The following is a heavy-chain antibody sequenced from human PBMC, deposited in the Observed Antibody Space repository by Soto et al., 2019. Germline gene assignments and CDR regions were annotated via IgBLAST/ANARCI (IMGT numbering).Heavy chain of an antibody. V-gene: IGHV4-28*01. D-gene: IGHD5-18*01. CDR2: IYYGGST. CDR1: GGSVSSSNW. J-gene: IGHJ6*02. Sequence: SETLSLTCTVSGGSVSSSNWWGWIRQPPGKGLEWIGYIYYGGSTYYNPSLKSRVTMSVDTSKNQFSLKLSSVTAVDTAVYYCARNLRDTANYGMDVWGQGTTVTVSS. CDR3: ARNLRDTANYGMDV.